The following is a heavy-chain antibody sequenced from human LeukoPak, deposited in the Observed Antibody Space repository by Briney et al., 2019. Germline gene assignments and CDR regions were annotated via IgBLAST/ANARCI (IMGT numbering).Heavy chain of an antibody. V-gene: IGHV3-23*01. J-gene: IGHJ6*02. D-gene: IGHD3-9*01. CDR2: ISGSGGST. Sequence: GGSLTLSCAASGFTFSSYAMSWVRQAPGKGLEWVSAISGSGGSTYYADSVKGRFTISRDNSKNTLYLQMNSLRAEDTAVYYCAKGGYYDILTGYTLYYYYGMDVWGQGTTVTVSS. CDR1: GFTFSSYA. CDR3: AKGGYYDILTGYTLYYYYGMDV.